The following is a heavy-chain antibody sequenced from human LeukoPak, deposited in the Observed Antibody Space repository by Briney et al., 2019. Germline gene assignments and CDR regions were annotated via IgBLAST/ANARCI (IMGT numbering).Heavy chain of an antibody. CDR2: ISSGSSDI. D-gene: IGHD3-9*01. CDR3: AKPGYFDWYRTDY. V-gene: IGHV3-21*04. Sequence: PGGSLRLSCAASGFTFTTYSMNWVRRAPGKGLEWVSSISSGSSDIYYADSVKGRFTISRDNAKNSLYLQMNSLRAEDTAVYYCAKPGYFDWYRTDYWGQGTLVTVSS. CDR1: GFTFTTYS. J-gene: IGHJ4*02.